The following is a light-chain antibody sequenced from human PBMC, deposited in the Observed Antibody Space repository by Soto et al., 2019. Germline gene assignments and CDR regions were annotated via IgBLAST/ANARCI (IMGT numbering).Light chain of an antibody. Sequence: QSALTQPASVSWSPGQSITISCTGTSSDVGGYNYVSWYQQHPGKAPKLMIYDVINRPSGVSNRFSGSKSGNTASLTISGLQAEEEADYYCSSYTSSITLLYVFGTGTKLTVL. CDR2: DVI. CDR3: SSYTSSITLLYV. V-gene: IGLV2-14*01. J-gene: IGLJ1*01. CDR1: SSDVGGYNY.